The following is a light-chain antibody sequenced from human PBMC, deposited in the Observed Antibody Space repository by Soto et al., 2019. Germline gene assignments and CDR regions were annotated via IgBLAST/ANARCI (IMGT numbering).Light chain of an antibody. J-gene: IGKJ2*01. Sequence: IVLTQSPATLSLSPGERATLSCRASQSVSSYLAWYQQKPGQAPRLLIYDASNRATCIPARFSGSGPGTDFSLTISSLGPEDFAVYYCQQRSNWPPNTFGQVKKLEI. CDR2: DAS. V-gene: IGKV3-11*01. CDR1: QSVSSY. CDR3: QQRSNWPPNT.